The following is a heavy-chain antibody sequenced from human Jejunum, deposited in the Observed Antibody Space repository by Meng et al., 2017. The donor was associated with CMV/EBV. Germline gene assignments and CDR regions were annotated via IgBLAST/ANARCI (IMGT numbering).Heavy chain of an antibody. CDR2: IYTSGST. CDR1: SISSSSYY. Sequence: SISSSSYYWGWIRQRPGKGLEWIGSIYTSGSTCSTPYLKSRVTISVDTSKNQFSLKLSSVTAADTAVYYCARDPWEPIYYYYDMDVWGPGTSVTVSS. V-gene: IGHV4-39*07. CDR3: ARDPWEPIYYYYDMDV. D-gene: IGHD1-26*01. J-gene: IGHJ6*02.